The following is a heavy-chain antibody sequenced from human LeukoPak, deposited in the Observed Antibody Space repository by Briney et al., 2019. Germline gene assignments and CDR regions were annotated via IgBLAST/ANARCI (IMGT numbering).Heavy chain of an antibody. CDR3: ARNYDLDV. CDR1: GFTFSSHW. CDR2: INSDGSST. J-gene: IGHJ6*02. Sequence: QPGGSLRLSCAASGFTFSSHWMHWVRRAPGKGLVWVSRINSDGSSTTYADSVKGRFTISRDNAKNTLYLQMSSLRVEDTAVYYCARNYDLDVWGQGTTVTVSS. V-gene: IGHV3-74*03.